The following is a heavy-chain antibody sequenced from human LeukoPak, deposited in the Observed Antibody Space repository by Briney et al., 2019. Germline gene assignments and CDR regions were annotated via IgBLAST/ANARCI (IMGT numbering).Heavy chain of an antibody. V-gene: IGHV5-51*01. Sequence: GQSLKISCPGSGYTFTTYGIAWVRQMPGIALEWMGIISPGDSDTRYSPSFQGQATISADKSISTTYLQWSSLKASDTAIYYCARYLRWLQSRDPPDDFWGQGTLVSVCS. CDR3: ARYLRWLQSRDPPDDF. J-gene: IGHJ4*02. CDR2: ISPGDSDT. CDR1: GYTFTTYG. D-gene: IGHD5-24*01.